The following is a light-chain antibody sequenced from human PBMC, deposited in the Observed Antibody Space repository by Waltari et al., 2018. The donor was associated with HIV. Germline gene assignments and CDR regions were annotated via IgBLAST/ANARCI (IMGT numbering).Light chain of an antibody. Sequence: QSALTQTASVSGSPGQSITISCTGTNSYVGGYNFVSWYQHHPGRAPKLIIYDVTNRPSGVSNRFSGSKSGNTASLTISGLQAEDEADYFCSSYTRSSTHYVFGTGTKVTVL. CDR3: SSYTRSSTHYV. J-gene: IGLJ1*01. CDR2: DVT. CDR1: NSYVGGYNF. V-gene: IGLV2-14*03.